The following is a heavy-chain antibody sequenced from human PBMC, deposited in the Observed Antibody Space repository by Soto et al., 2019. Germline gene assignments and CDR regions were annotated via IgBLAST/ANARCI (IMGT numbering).Heavy chain of an antibody. Sequence: GGSLRLSCAASGFTFSSYAMHWVRQAPGKGLEWVAVISYDGSNKYYADSVKGRFTISRDNSKNTLYLQMNSLRAEDTAVYYCARDRVVDYWGQGTLVTVSS. D-gene: IGHD2-15*01. CDR2: ISYDGSNK. CDR3: ARDRVVDY. CDR1: GFTFSSYA. V-gene: IGHV3-30-3*01. J-gene: IGHJ4*02.